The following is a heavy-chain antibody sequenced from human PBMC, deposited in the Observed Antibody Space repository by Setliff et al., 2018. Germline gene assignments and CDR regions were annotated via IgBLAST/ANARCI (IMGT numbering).Heavy chain of an antibody. V-gene: IGHV3-7*03. CDR2: IKQDGSVK. CDR3: ARTTGYRLEGDFDY. Sequence: GSLRLSCAASGFTFSSYWMNWVRQAPGKGLEWVANIKQDGSVKNYVDSVKGRFTVSRDNAKNSLYLQMTSLRAEDTAIYYCARTTGYRLEGDFDYWGQGTLVTVSS. D-gene: IGHD3-16*01. J-gene: IGHJ4*02. CDR1: GFTFSSYW.